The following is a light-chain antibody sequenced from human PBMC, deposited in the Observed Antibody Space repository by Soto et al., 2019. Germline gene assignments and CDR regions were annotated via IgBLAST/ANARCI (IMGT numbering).Light chain of an antibody. CDR3: QPYPNWPPRGT. CDR1: QSVSSN. J-gene: IGKJ1*01. V-gene: IGKV3-15*01. Sequence: EIVMTQSPATLSVSPGERATLSCRASQSVSSNLAWYQQKPGQAPRLLIYGASTRATGIPARFSGSGSGTEFTLTISSLQSEYSAVFYCQPYPNWPPRGTFGQGTNVEIK. CDR2: GAS.